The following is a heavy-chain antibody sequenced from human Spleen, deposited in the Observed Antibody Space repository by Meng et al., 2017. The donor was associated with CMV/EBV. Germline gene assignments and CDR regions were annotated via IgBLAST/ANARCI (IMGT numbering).Heavy chain of an antibody. D-gene: IGHD4-23*01. V-gene: IGHV4-34*01. CDR1: GGSFSGYY. CDR2: INHSGST. CDR3: ARTGGPTVVTFDP. J-gene: IGHJ5*02. Sequence: GPLRLSCAVYGGSFSGYYWSWIRQPPGKGLEWIGEINHSGSTNYNPSLKSRVTISVDTSKNQFSLKLSSVTAADTAVYYCARTGGPTVVTFDPWGQGTLVTVSS.